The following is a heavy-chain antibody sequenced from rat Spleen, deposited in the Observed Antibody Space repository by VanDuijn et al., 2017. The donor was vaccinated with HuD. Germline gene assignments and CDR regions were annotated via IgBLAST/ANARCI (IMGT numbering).Heavy chain of an antibody. V-gene: IGHV2-13*01. Sequence: QVQLKESGPGLVQPSQTLSLTCTVSGFSLSNYGVIWVRQPPGKGLEWMGVIWTNGGTDYNSAIKSRLTISRDTSKSQVFLKMNSLQTEDTAIYFCTRGPPRDDGSYYYGYYFDYWGQGVMVTVSS. D-gene: IGHD1-12*02. J-gene: IGHJ2*01. CDR3: TRGPPRDDGSYYYGYYFDY. CDR1: GFSLSNYG. CDR2: IWTNGGT.